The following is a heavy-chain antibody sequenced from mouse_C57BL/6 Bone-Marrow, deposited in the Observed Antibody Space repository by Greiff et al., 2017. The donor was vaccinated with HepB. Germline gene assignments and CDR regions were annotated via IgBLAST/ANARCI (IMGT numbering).Heavy chain of an antibody. J-gene: IGHJ1*03. V-gene: IGHV1-19*01. CDR3: ARWWLGVTRYWYFDV. CDR2: INPYNGGT. D-gene: IGHD1-1*02. Sequence: DVKLQESGPVLVKPGASVKMSCKASGYTFTDYYMNWVKQSHGKSLEWIGVINPYNGGTSYNQKLKGKATLTVDKSSSTAYMELNSLTSEDSAVYYCARWWLGVTRYWYFDVWGTGTTVTVSS. CDR1: GYTFTDYY.